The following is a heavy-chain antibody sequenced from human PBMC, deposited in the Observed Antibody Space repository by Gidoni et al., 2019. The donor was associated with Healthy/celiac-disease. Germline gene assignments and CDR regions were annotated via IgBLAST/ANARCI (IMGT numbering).Heavy chain of an antibody. J-gene: IGHJ3*02. CDR1: GYTINELS. D-gene: IGHD3-10*02. V-gene: IGHV1-24*01. CDR2: FDPEDGET. Sequence: QVQLVQSGAEVTKPGASVKVSCTVSGYTINELSMHWVRQAPGKGLEWMGGFDPEDGETIYAQKFQGRVTMTEDTSTDTAYMELSSLRSEDTAVYYCASDEYVPGKAPSRQFDIWGQGTMVTVSS. CDR3: ASDEYVPGKAPSRQFDI.